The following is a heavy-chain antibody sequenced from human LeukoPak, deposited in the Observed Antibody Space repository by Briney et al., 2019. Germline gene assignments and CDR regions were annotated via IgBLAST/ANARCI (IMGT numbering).Heavy chain of an antibody. V-gene: IGHV3-7*04. Sequence: GGSLRLSCAASGFTFSTYWLTWVRQAPGKGLEWVANIKQDGSEKYYVDSVKGRFTISRDNAKSSLYLQMNSLRAEDTAVYCCARARIDYWGQGTLVTVSS. CDR1: GFTFSTYW. CDR3: ARARIDY. J-gene: IGHJ4*02. CDR2: IKQDGSEK.